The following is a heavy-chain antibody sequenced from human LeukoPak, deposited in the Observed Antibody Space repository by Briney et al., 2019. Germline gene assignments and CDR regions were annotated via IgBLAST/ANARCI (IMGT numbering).Heavy chain of an antibody. Sequence: SVKVSCKASGGTFSSYAISWVRQAPGQGLEWMGGIIPIFGTANYAQKFQGRVTITTDESTSTAYMELSSLSSEDTAVYYCARCGYSYSFPRSFPLNFDYWGQGTLVTVSS. J-gene: IGHJ4*02. D-gene: IGHD5-18*01. CDR2: IIPIFGTA. CDR1: GGTFSSYA. CDR3: ARCGYSYSFPRSFPLNFDY. V-gene: IGHV1-69*05.